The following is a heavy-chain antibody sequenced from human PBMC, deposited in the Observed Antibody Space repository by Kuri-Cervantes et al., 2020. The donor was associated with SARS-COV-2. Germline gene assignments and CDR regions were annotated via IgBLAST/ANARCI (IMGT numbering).Heavy chain of an antibody. CDR1: GYTFTGYY. J-gene: IGHJ5*02. Sequence: ASVKVSCKASGYTFTGYYMHWVRQAPGQGLEWMGWINPNSGGTNYAQKFQGRVTMTRDTSISTAYMELSRLRSDDTAEYYCASLNSITGTTLNWFDPWGQGTLVTVSS. CDR3: ASLNSITGTTLNWFDP. V-gene: IGHV1-2*02. CDR2: INPNSGGT. D-gene: IGHD1-20*01.